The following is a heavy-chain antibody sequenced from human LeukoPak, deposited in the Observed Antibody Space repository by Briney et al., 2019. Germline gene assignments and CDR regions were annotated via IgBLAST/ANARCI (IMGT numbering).Heavy chain of an antibody. CDR3: AKALAVSGQGTDF. D-gene: IGHD6-19*01. CDR2: ISWNSGNI. V-gene: IGHV3-9*01. CDR1: GFIFDDYA. Sequence: PGGSLRLSCAASGFIFDDYAMHWVRQAPGKGLEWVSGISWNSGNIGYADSVKGRFTISGDNARNSLYLQMTSLRPEDTAFYYCAKALAVSGQGTDFWGQGTLVTVSS. J-gene: IGHJ4*02.